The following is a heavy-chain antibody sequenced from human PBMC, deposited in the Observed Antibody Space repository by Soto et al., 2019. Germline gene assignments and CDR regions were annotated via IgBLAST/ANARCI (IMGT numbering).Heavy chain of an antibody. D-gene: IGHD3-10*01. Sequence: NPSETLSLTCTVSGGSISSGGYYWSWIRQHPGKGLEWIGYIYYSGSTYYNPSLKSRVTISVDTSKNQFSLKLSSVTAADTAVYYCARQIYGHDAFDIWGQGTMVTVSS. CDR2: IYYSGST. CDR1: GGSISSGGYY. V-gene: IGHV4-31*03. CDR3: ARQIYGHDAFDI. J-gene: IGHJ3*02.